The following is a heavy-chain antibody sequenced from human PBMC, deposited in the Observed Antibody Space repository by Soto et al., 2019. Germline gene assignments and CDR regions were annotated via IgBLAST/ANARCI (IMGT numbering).Heavy chain of an antibody. CDR1: GFSISNSGFS. D-gene: IGHD5-18*01. CDR3: ARSNAGYSYGDHDD. Sequence: SGTLSLTCTVSGFSISNSGFSWIWLAQHTGLGLDWIGYINYSGSTYDNPSLNSLVTITEDTTKKQYSLKMSPVTAADAAVYYAARSNAGYSYGDHDDWGQGTLVTVSS. V-gene: IGHV4-31*01. J-gene: IGHJ4*02. CDR2: INYSGST.